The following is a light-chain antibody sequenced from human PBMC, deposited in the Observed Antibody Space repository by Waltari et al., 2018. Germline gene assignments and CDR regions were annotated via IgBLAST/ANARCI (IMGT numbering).Light chain of an antibody. J-gene: IGLJ2*01. CDR3: SSRELSGHVV. V-gene: IGLV3-19*01. Sequence: SSDLTQDPAVSVALGQTVRITCQGDILRTYYGNWCRQKPGQPPELVIYRKNNRPSGIPDRFSASSSGNTASLIITGAQAEDEADYYCSSRELSGHVVFGGGTRLTVL. CDR2: RKN. CDR1: ILRTYY.